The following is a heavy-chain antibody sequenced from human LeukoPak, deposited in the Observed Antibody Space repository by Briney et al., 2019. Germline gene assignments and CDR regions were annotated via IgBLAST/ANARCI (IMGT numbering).Heavy chain of an antibody. D-gene: IGHD3-16*01. Sequence: PSETLSLTCAVYGLSFSGYYWSWIRQPQGKGLEWIGEINHSGSTNYHPSLNRRVTISVATSKNQFSLTRSSVTAATTAVYYGARGGFGGIRVYYYTDVWGKGTTVTV. CDR3: ARGGFGGIRVYYYTDV. CDR1: GLSFSGYY. J-gene: IGHJ6*03. V-gene: IGHV4-34*01. CDR2: INHSGST.